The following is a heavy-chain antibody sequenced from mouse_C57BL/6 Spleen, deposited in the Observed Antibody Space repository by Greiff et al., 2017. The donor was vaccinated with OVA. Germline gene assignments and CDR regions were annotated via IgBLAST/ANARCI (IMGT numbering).Heavy chain of an antibody. CDR2: LNPGSGGT. D-gene: IGHD1-1*01. CDR1: GYAFTNYL. CDR3: ARSITTVYYFDY. J-gene: IGHJ2*01. Sequence: QVQLQQSGAELVRPGTSVKVSCKASGYAFTNYLIEWVKKRPGQGLEWIGVLNPGSGGTNYNEKLKGKANLTADKSSSTVYMQLSSLTSEDSAVYCCARSITTVYYFDYWGQGTTLTVSS. V-gene: IGHV1-54*01.